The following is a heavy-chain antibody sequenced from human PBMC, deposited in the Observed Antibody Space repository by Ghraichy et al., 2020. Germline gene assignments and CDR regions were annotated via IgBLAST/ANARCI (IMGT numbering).Heavy chain of an antibody. D-gene: IGHD4-17*01. J-gene: IGHJ2*01. CDR1: GFTFSSYG. Sequence: GGSLRLSCAASGFTFSSYGMHWVRQAPGKGLEWVAGISDDGSNKYYADSVKGRFTISRDNSKNTLYLQMNSLRAEDTAVYYCAKDYGEEWYFDLWGRGTLVTVSS. CDR3: AKDYGEEWYFDL. V-gene: IGHV3-30*18. CDR2: ISDDGSNK.